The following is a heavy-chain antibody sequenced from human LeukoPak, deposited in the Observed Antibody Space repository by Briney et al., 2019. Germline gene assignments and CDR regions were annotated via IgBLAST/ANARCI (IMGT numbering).Heavy chain of an antibody. V-gene: IGHV3-21*01. D-gene: IGHD4-17*01. Sequence: PGGTLRLSCAASGFTFSSYSMNWVRQAPGKGLEWVSSISSRSSYIFYAESVKGRFTISRDNAKNLVYLQMDSLRVDDTAVYYCVPPGPDSGLHLDVWGNGTTVIVSS. CDR3: VPPGPDSGLHLDV. J-gene: IGHJ6*04. CDR2: ISSRSSYI. CDR1: GFTFSSYS.